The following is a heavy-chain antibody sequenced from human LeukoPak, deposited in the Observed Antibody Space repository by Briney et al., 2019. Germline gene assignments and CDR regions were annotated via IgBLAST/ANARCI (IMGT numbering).Heavy chain of an antibody. J-gene: IGHJ4*02. Sequence: GGSLRLSCAASGFTFDDYAMHWVRQAPGKGLEWVSGISWNSGSMGYADSVKGRFTISRDNAKNSLYLQMNSLRAEDTALYYCASSMVRGVTPFDYWGQGTLVTVSS. CDR1: GFTFDDYA. CDR3: ASSMVRGVTPFDY. D-gene: IGHD3-10*01. V-gene: IGHV3-9*01. CDR2: ISWNSGSM.